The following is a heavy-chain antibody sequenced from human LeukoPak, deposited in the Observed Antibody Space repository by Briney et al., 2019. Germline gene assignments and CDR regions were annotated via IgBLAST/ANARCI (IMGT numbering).Heavy chain of an antibody. CDR1: GFSLSTSGVG. Sequence: SGPTLVNPTQTLTLTCTFSGFSLSTSGVGVGWIRQPPGKALEWLALIYWNDDKRYSPSLKSRLTITKDTSKNQVVLTMTNMDSVDTATYYCAIDHYCSCTSCYTAAFDIWGQGTMVTVSS. D-gene: IGHD2-2*02. J-gene: IGHJ3*02. CDR3: AIDHYCSCTSCYTAAFDI. CDR2: IYWNDDK. V-gene: IGHV2-5*01.